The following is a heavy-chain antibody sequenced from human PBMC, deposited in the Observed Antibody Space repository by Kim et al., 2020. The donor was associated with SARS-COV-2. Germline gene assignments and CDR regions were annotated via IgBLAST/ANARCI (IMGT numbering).Heavy chain of an antibody. CDR2: IDWDDDK. CDR1: GFSLSTSGMC. J-gene: IGHJ4*02. Sequence: YGPTLVNPTQTLTLTCTFSGFSLSTSGMCVSWIRQPPGKALEWLARIDWDDDKYYSTSLKTRLTISKDTSKNQVVLTMTNMDPVDTATYYCARFLAYWAAIDYWGQGTLVTVSS. D-gene: IGHD3-16*01. V-gene: IGHV2-70*11. CDR3: ARFLAYWAAIDY.